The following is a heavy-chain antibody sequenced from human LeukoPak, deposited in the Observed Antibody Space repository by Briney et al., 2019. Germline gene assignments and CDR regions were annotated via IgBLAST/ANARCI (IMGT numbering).Heavy chain of an antibody. CDR3: ARPSAYIISSSMDY. CDR2: IYPGDSDT. J-gene: IGHJ4*02. D-gene: IGHD6-6*01. Sequence: GEPLKISCKGSGYSFTSYWIGWVRQMPGKGLEWMGLIYPGDSDTRYSPSFQGQVTISADKSISTAYLQWSSLKASDTAMYYCARPSAYIISSSMDYWGQGTLVTVSS. V-gene: IGHV5-51*01. CDR1: GYSFTSYW.